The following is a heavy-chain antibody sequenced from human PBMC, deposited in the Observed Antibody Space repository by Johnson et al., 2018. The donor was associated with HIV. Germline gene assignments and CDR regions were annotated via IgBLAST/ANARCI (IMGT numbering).Heavy chain of an antibody. CDR2: ISSSGNTI. Sequence: QVKLVESGGGVVQPGRSLRLSCAASGFNVSSNYMSWVRQAPGKGLEWVSYISSSGNTIYYADSVKGRFTISRDNAKNSLYLQMNSLRAEDTAVYYCAKDQWSSSWTNDAFDCWGQGTMVTVSS. CDR3: AKDQWSSSWTNDAFDC. J-gene: IGHJ3*01. CDR1: GFNVSSNY. D-gene: IGHD6-13*01. V-gene: IGHV3-11*04.